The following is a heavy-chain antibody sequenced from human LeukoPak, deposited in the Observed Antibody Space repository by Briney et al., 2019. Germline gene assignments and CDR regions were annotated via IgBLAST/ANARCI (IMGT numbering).Heavy chain of an antibody. V-gene: IGHV3-74*01. CDR2: IGSST. Sequence: PGGSLRLSCAVSGFTFSSYWMHWVRQAPGKGLVWVSAIGSSTFYTDSVKGRFTVSRDNSKNTLYLEMNSLRAEDTAVYYCARRTYDSSGFDDWGRGTLVTVSS. D-gene: IGHD3-22*01. J-gene: IGHJ4*02. CDR3: ARRTYDSSGFDD. CDR1: GFTFSSYW.